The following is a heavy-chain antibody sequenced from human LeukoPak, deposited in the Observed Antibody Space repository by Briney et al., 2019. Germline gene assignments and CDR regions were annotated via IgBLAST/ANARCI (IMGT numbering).Heavy chain of an antibody. CDR2: ISSSGSTI. D-gene: IGHD3-22*01. Sequence: GGSLRLSCAASGFTFSYYYMSWIRQAPGKGVEWVSYISSSGSTIYYADSVKGRFTISRDNSKNTLYLQMNSLRAEDTAVYYCAKDLERYYDSSGHDYWGQGTLVTVSS. J-gene: IGHJ4*02. CDR3: AKDLERYYDSSGHDY. CDR1: GFTFSYYY. V-gene: IGHV3-11*04.